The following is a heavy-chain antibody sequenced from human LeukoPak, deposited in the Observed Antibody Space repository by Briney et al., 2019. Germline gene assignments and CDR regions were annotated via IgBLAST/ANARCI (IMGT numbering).Heavy chain of an antibody. D-gene: IGHD1-26*01. Sequence: GRSLRLSCAASGFTFSSYAMHWVCQAPGKGLEWVAVISYDGSNKYYADSVKGRFTISRDNSKNTLYLQMNSLRAEDTAVYYCARVVPYSGSHWGLDYWGQGTLVTVSS. CDR3: ARVVPYSGSHWGLDY. J-gene: IGHJ4*02. V-gene: IGHV3-30-3*01. CDR2: ISYDGSNK. CDR1: GFTFSSYA.